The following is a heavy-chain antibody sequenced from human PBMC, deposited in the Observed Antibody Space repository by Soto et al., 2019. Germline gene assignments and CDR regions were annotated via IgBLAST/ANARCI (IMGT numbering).Heavy chain of an antibody. CDR1: GYTFTDFY. CDR2: INPKTGDT. J-gene: IGHJ5*02. Sequence: QVQLVQSGTEVKKPGASVTVSCKSSGYTFTDFYLHWLRQAPGQGLEWVGWINPKTGDTKSSQTFQGRVTMSRETSVSTAYIDLTSLTSDDTAMYYCATGTNGTTGWYHPWGQGTRVTVSS. CDR3: ATGTNGTTGWYHP. D-gene: IGHD1-1*01. V-gene: IGHV1-2*02.